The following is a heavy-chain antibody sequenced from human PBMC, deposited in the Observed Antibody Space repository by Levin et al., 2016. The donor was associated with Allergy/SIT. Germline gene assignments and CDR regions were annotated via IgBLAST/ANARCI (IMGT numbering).Heavy chain of an antibody. V-gene: IGHV3-23*01. CDR2: ISGSAGST. D-gene: IGHD2-2*01. CDR1: GFTFSSYA. Sequence: GESLKISCAASGFTFSSYAMNWVRQAPGKGLEWVSSISGSAGSTNYADSVKGRFTISRDNSNNMVYLQMNSLRAEDTAEYYCARDFCSTTSCREGYWGQGTLVTVSS. CDR3: ARDFCSTTSCREGY. J-gene: IGHJ4*02.